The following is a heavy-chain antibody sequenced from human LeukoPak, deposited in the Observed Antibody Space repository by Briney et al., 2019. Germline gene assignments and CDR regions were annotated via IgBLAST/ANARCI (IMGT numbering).Heavy chain of an antibody. CDR2: ISGNAGST. D-gene: IGHD5-18*01. Sequence: GGSLRLSCAASRFTFSSYAMSWVRQAPGKGLEWVSTISGNAGSTYYADSVKGRFTISRDNSKNTLDLQMNSLRAEDTAAYYCAKDLAPYSSGYPFDYWGQGTLVTVSS. V-gene: IGHV3-23*01. J-gene: IGHJ4*02. CDR1: RFTFSSYA. CDR3: AKDLAPYSSGYPFDY.